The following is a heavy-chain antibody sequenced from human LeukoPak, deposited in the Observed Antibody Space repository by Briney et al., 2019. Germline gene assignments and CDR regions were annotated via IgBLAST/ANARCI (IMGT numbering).Heavy chain of an antibody. J-gene: IGHJ4*02. CDR3: ARGHWFAHLDY. D-gene: IGHD3-9*01. CDR1: GITFSSYA. CDR2: ISYDGSNK. Sequence: GGSLRLSCAASGITFSSYAMHWVRQAPGKGLEWVAVISYDGSNKYYADSVKGRFTISRDNSKNTLFLQMNSLRAEDTAVYYCARGHWFAHLDYWGQGTLVTVSS. V-gene: IGHV3-30*14.